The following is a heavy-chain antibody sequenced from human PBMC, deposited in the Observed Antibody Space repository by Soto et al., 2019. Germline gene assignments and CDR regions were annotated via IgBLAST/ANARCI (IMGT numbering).Heavy chain of an antibody. CDR3: AAGYSYGSPRAFVDY. V-gene: IGHV3-73*02. D-gene: IGHD5-18*01. J-gene: IGHJ4*02. CDR2: IRSKANSYAT. CDR1: GFTFSGSA. Sequence: EVQLVESGGGLVQPGGSLKLSCAASGFTFSGSAMHWVRQASGKGLEWVGRIRSKANSYATAYAASVKGRFTISRDDYKNTAYLQMNSLKTEDTAVYYCAAGYSYGSPRAFVDYWGQGTLVTVSS.